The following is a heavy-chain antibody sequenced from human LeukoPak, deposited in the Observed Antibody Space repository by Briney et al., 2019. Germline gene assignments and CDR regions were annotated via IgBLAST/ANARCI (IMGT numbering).Heavy chain of an antibody. D-gene: IGHD6-25*01. V-gene: IGHV3-23*01. Sequence: PGGSLRLSCAASGFTFSSYGMSWVRQAPGKGLEWVSAISGSGDSTHYADSVKGRFTISRDNSKNTLYLQMNSLRAEDTAVYYCAKEGPKSIAATGYYMDVWGKGTTVTISS. CDR3: AKEGPKSIAATGYYMDV. CDR2: ISGSGDST. J-gene: IGHJ6*03. CDR1: GFTFSSYG.